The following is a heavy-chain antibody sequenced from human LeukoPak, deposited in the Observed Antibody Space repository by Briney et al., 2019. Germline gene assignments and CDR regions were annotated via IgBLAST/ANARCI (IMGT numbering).Heavy chain of an antibody. CDR2: ISGSGRTT. CDR1: GFSFSSYA. Sequence: GGSLRLSCEASGFSFSSYAMSWVRQAPGGGVEWVSDISGSGRTTHYADSVKGRFTIYRDNHKNTLYLQMNSLRAEHRSVYYCAKGVGYCSGGSCHQFDYWGQGTMVTVSS. V-gene: IGHV3-23*01. D-gene: IGHD2-15*01. J-gene: IGHJ4*02. CDR3: AKGVGYCSGGSCHQFDY.